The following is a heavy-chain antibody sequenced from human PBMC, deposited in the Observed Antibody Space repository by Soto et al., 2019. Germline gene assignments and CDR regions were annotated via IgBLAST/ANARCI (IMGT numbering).Heavy chain of an antibody. CDR2: IWPGDSDA. CDR1: GYKFTSHW. J-gene: IGHJ6*02. CDR3: ARHSLYTKSPSLRIDV. V-gene: IGHV5-51*01. D-gene: IGHD2-2*02. Sequence: PGESLKIACRGSGYKFTSHWIGWVRQRPGKGLEWMVVIWPGDSDARYSPSFQDHVTISFDKSIDTAYLQWNSLTPSDTAMYFCARHSLYTKSPSLRIDVWGQGTKVTVYS.